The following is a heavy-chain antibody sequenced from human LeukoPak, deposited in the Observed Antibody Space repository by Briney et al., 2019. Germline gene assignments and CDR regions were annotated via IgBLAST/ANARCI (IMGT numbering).Heavy chain of an antibody. CDR3: AKDGLVTGTLDY. CDR1: GFTFSNYA. D-gene: IGHD1-20*01. CDR2: ISYDGHYK. J-gene: IGHJ4*02. Sequence: GGSLRLSCAASGFTFSNYAMHWVRQAPGKGLEWVAVISYDGHYKYYADSVKGRFTISRDNSRNTLYLQMNSLRGEDTAVYYCAKDGLVTGTLDYWGQGTLVTVSS. V-gene: IGHV3-30-3*01.